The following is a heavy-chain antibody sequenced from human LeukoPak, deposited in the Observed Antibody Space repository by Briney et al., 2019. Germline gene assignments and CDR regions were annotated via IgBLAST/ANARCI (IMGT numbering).Heavy chain of an antibody. D-gene: IGHD6-19*01. CDR2: IYTSGSP. CDR3: ARVSSVTLAGFDY. J-gene: IGHJ4*02. V-gene: IGHV4-4*07. CDR1: GGSISGYS. Sequence: SETLSLTCTVSGGSISGYSWTWIRQPAGKGLEWIGRIYTSGSPNYSPSLKSRVTMSVDTSKNQFSLTLNSVTAADTALYYCARVSSVTLAGFDYWGQGTLVTVSS.